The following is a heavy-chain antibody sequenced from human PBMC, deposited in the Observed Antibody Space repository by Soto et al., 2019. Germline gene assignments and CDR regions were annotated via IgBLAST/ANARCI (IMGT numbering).Heavy chain of an antibody. V-gene: IGHV4-61*01. J-gene: IGHJ6*02. CDR3: AREGNYDFWSSSSYGMDV. D-gene: IGHD3-3*01. CDR2: IYYSGST. Sequence: PSETLSLTCTVSGGSVSSGSYYWSWIRQPPGKGLEWIGYIYYSGSTNYNPSLKSRVTISVDASKNQFSLKLSSVTAADTAVYYCAREGNYDFWSSSSYGMDVWGQGTTVTVSS. CDR1: GGSVSSGSYY.